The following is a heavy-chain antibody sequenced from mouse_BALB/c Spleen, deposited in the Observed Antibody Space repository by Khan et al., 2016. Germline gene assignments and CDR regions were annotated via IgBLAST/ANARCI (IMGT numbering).Heavy chain of an antibody. V-gene: IGHV5-6-3*01. CDR3: AREDGAY. Sequence: EVELVESGGGLVQPGGSLKLSCAASGFTFSSYGMSWVRQTPDKRLELVATINSNGGSTYYPDSVKGRFTISRDNAKNTLYLQLSSLKSEDTAMYYCAREDGAYWGQRTLVTVSA. CDR1: GFTFSSYG. CDR2: INSNGGST. J-gene: IGHJ3*01.